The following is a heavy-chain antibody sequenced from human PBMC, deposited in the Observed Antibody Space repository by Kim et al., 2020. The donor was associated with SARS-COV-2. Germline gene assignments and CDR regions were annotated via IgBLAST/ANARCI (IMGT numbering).Heavy chain of an antibody. CDR3: ARHAPPGRRVGAFDI. CDR1: GYSFTSYW. J-gene: IGHJ3*02. D-gene: IGHD3-10*01. CDR2: IYPGDSDT. Sequence: GESLKISCTGSGYSFTSYWIGWVRQMPGKGLELMGIIYPGDSDTRYSPSFQGQVTISADKSNSTAYLQWSSLKASATAMYYCARHAPPGRRVGAFDIWGQGTMVTVSS. V-gene: IGHV5-51*01.